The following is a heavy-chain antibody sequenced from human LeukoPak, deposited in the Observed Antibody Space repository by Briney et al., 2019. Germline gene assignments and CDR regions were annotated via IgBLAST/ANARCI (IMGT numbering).Heavy chain of an antibody. D-gene: IGHD6-6*01. CDR3: ARGPASSSSSSSWFDP. CDR1: GGTFSSYA. V-gene: IGHV1-69*05. J-gene: IGHJ5*02. Sequence: GASVKVSCKASGGTFSSYAISWVRQAPGQGLEWMGRIIPIFGTANYAQKFQGRVTITTDESTSTAYMELSSLRFEDTAVYYCARGPASSSSSSSWFDPWGQGTLVTVSS. CDR2: IIPIFGTA.